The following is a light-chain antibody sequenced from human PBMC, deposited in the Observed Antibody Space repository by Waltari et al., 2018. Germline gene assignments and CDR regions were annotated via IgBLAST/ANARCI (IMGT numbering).Light chain of an antibody. CDR2: DVS. CDR1: SSDVGGYNY. Sequence: HSALTQPASVSGSPGQSVTISCTGTSSDVGGYNYVSWYQQHPGKAPKLMIFDVSIRPSGVYSRFSGSKSGNTASLTISGLQAEDEADYYCSSYVSSDTLELFGGGTSLTVL. J-gene: IGLJ2*01. CDR3: SSYVSSDTLEL. V-gene: IGLV2-14*03.